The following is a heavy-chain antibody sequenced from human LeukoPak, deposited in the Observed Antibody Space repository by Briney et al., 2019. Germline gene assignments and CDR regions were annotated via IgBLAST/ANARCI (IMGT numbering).Heavy chain of an antibody. CDR3: GRHGASGSYLYYFDY. V-gene: IGHV4-59*08. J-gene: IGHJ4*02. CDR1: GGSITSYF. Sequence: SETLSLTCTVSGGSITSYFWSWIRQPPGKGLEWIGYIYYSGSTKYNPSLKSRVTTSVDTSKNQFSLRLSSVTAADTAVYYCGRHGASGSYLYYFDYWGQGTLVTVSS. D-gene: IGHD1-26*01. CDR2: IYYSGST.